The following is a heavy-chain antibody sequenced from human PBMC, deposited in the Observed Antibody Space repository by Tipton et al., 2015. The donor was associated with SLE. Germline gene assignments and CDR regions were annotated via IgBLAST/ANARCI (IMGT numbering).Heavy chain of an antibody. J-gene: IGHJ5*02. Sequence: GLVKPSETLSLTCAVYGGSFSGYYWSWIRQPPGKGLEWIGEINHSGSTNYKPSLKSRVTISVDTSKNQFSLKLSSVTAADTAVYYCARVPRRGITMVRGVIRHWFDPWGQGTLVTVSS. CDR2: INHSGST. V-gene: IGHV4-34*01. CDR3: ARVPRRGITMVRGVIRHWFDP. CDR1: GGSFSGYY. D-gene: IGHD3-10*01.